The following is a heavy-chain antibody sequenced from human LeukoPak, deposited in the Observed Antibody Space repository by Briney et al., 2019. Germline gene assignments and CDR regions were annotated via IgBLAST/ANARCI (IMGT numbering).Heavy chain of an antibody. CDR1: GFTFSSYS. CDR2: ISSSSSHI. Sequence: PGGSLRLSCAASGFTFSSYSMNWVRQAPGKGLEWVSSISSSSSHIYYADSVKGRFTISRDNAKNSLYLQMNSLRAEDTAVYYCARDQTATNYYDSSGYYWNAFDIWGQGTMVTVSS. V-gene: IGHV3-21*01. CDR3: ARDQTATNYYDSSGYYWNAFDI. D-gene: IGHD3-22*01. J-gene: IGHJ3*02.